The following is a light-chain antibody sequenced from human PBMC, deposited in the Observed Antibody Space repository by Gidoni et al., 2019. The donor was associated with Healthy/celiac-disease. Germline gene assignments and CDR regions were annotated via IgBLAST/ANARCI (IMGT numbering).Light chain of an antibody. CDR1: SSNIGAGYD. V-gene: IGLV1-40*01. CDR3: QSYDSSLSGSKV. CDR2: GNS. Sequence: VLTHPPPVSAAPGQRVTIACTGSSSNIGAGYDVHWYQQLPGTAPKLLIYGNSNRPSGVPDRFSGSKSGTSASLAITGLQAEDEADYYCQSYDSSLSGSKVFGGGTKLTVL. J-gene: IGLJ2*01.